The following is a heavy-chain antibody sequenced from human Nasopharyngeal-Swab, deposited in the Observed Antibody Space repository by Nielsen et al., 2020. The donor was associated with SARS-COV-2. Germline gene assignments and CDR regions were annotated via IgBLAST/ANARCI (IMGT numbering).Heavy chain of an antibody. J-gene: IGHJ4*02. D-gene: IGHD3-10*01. CDR2: IDHSGST. CDR1: GASFSGYY. CDR3: ARAILWFGELFPYFDY. V-gene: IGHV4-34*01. Sequence: SETLSLTCAVYGASFSGYYWSWIRQPPGKGLEWIGEIDHSGSTNYNSSLKSRVTISVDTSKNQFSLKLSSVTAADTAVYYCARAILWFGELFPYFDYWGQGTLVTVSS.